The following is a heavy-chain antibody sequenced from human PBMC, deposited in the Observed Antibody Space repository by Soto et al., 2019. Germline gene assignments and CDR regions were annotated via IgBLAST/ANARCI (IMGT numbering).Heavy chain of an antibody. CDR2: IDPSDSYT. J-gene: IGHJ6*02. D-gene: IGHD6-6*01. CDR3: ARRSIADRPHYSYGMDV. CDR1: GYSFTSYW. Sequence: GESLKISCKGSGYSFTSYWISWVRQMPGKGLEWMGRIDPSDSYTNYSPSFQGHVTISADKSISTAYLQWSSLKASDTAMYYCARRSIADRPHYSYGMDVWGQGTTVTVSS. V-gene: IGHV5-10-1*01.